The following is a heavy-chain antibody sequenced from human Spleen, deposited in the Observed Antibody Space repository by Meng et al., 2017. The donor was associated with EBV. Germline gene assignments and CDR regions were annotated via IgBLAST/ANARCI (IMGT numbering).Heavy chain of an antibody. CDR2: INTNTGNP. CDR3: AKGESNHARY. D-gene: IGHD1-14*01. J-gene: IGHJ4*02. CDR1: RGIFSSYV. Sequence: QVQQVQSGAEVKNPGSAVKVSSKASRGIFSSYVISWVRQAPGQGLQWMGWINTNTGNPTYAQGFTGRFVFSLDTSVSTAYLHISGLTPEDAAIYYCAKGESNHARYWGQGTLVTVAS. V-gene: IGHV7-4-1*02.